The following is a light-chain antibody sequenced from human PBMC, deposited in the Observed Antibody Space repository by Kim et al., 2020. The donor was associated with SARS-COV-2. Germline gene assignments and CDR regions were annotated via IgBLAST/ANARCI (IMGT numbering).Light chain of an antibody. Sequence: HSVLTQPHSASESPGQRLTISCSGSMFNIGGNSVHWYQQLPGTAPNLLIYSDSQKPSGVPGRFSGSKYGTSASLAISVLQSEDEADYYCASWDDSLKVDVFGGGTKLTVL. CDR1: MFNIGGNS. CDR3: ASWDDSLKVDV. CDR2: SDS. V-gene: IGLV1-44*01. J-gene: IGLJ2*01.